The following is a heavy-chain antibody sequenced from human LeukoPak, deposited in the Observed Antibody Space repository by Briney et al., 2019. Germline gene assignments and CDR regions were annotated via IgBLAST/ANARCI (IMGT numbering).Heavy chain of an antibody. CDR1: GGSISRTSYY. CDR2: IFYSGNT. J-gene: IGHJ4*02. D-gene: IGHD5-24*01. Sequence: PSETLSLTCTVSGGSISRTSYYWGWIRQPPGEGLEWIGSIFYSGNTYYNPSLKSRVTISVDTSKNQFSLKLSSVTAADTAVYYCARHWRVVEMATITSYYFDYWGQGTLVTVSS. CDR3: ARHWRVVEMATITSYYFDY. V-gene: IGHV4-39*01.